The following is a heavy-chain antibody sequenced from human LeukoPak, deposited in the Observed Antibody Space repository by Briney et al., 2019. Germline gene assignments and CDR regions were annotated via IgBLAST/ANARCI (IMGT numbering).Heavy chain of an antibody. CDR1: GGSISSSNW. Sequence: SETLSLTCAVSGGSISSSNWWSWVRQPPGKGLEWIGEIYHSGSTNYNPSLKSRVTISVDKSKNQFSLKLSSVTAADTAVYYCARASSIAAHRRWFDPWGQGTLVTVSS. V-gene: IGHV4-4*02. CDR2: IYHSGST. CDR3: ARASSIAAHRRWFDP. J-gene: IGHJ5*02. D-gene: IGHD6-13*01.